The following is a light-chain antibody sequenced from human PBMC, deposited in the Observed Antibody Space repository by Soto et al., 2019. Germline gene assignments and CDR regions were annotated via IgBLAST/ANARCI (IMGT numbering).Light chain of an antibody. J-gene: IGKJ3*01. CDR3: QQYGSSPET. V-gene: IGKV3-20*01. CDR2: GAS. CDR1: QSASSSY. Sequence: EIVLKQSPGTLSLSPGERATLSCRASQSASSSYLAWYQQKPGQAPRLLIYGASSRATGIPDRFSGSGSGTDFTLTISRLEPEDFAVYYCQQYGSSPETFGPGTKVDIK.